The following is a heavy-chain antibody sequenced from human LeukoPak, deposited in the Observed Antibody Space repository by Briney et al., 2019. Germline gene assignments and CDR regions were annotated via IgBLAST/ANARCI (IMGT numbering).Heavy chain of an antibody. V-gene: IGHV1-8*01. CDR1: GYTFTSFD. J-gene: IGHJ4*02. CDR3: ARGRGSRSSDC. Sequence: ASVTVSCKASGYTFTSFDINWVRQATGQGLEWMGWMNPNSGDTGYAQKFQGRVTMTRDTSISTAYLELSSLRSDDTAVYYCARGRGSRSSDCWGQGTLVTVSS. D-gene: IGHD6-13*01. CDR2: MNPNSGDT.